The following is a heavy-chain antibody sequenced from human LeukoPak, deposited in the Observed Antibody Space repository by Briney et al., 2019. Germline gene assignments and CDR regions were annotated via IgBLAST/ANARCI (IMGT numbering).Heavy chain of an antibody. CDR2: INPNSGGT. Sequence: ASVKVSCKASGYTFTGYYMHWVRQAPGQGLEWMGWINPNSGGTNYAQKFQGRVTMTRDTSISTAYMELSRLRSDDTAVYYCARDFSPHYYDSSGYYYWGLDYWGQGTLVTVSS. V-gene: IGHV1-2*02. D-gene: IGHD3-22*01. CDR3: ARDFSPHYYDSSGYYYWGLDY. CDR1: GYTFTGYY. J-gene: IGHJ4*02.